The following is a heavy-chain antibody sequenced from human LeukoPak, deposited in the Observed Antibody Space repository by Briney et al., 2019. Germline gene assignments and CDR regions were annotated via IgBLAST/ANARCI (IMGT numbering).Heavy chain of an antibody. CDR2: VYHTGTT. CDR3: TRDEYGAAD. J-gene: IGHJ4*02. Sequence: SETLSLTCVVSGYSVSSGYYWGWIRQSPGKGLEWIASVYHTGTTYYNPSLKSRVSISVNMSKNHVSLRLTSVTAADTAMYYCTRDEYGAADWGQGILVTVSS. V-gene: IGHV4-38-2*02. CDR1: GYSVSSGYY. D-gene: IGHD4-17*01.